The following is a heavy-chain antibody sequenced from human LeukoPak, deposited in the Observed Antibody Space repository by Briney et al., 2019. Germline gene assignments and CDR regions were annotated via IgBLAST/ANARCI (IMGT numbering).Heavy chain of an antibody. CDR3: AKDKGESGYFDY. V-gene: IGHV3-53*05. D-gene: IGHD1-26*01. CDR2: IYSGGTT. CDR1: GLTVNSNY. Sequence: GGSLRLSCAASGLTVNSNYMNWVRQAPGKGLQWVSVIYSGGTTYYADSVKGRFAISRDNSKNTLYLQMNSLRAEDTAVYYCAKDKGESGYFDYWGQGTLVTVSS. J-gene: IGHJ4*02.